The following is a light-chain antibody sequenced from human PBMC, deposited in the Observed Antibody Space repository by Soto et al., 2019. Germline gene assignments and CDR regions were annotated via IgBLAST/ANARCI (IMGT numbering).Light chain of an antibody. CDR1: QGISSY. CDR3: QQLNSYPLT. CDR2: AAS. V-gene: IGKV1-9*01. Sequence: DIQLTQSPSFLSASVGDRVTITCRASQGISSYLAWYQQKPGKAPKLLIYAASTLQSGVPSRFSGSGSGTEFTLTISSLQPEDFATYYCQQLNSYPLTFGXG. J-gene: IGKJ3*01.